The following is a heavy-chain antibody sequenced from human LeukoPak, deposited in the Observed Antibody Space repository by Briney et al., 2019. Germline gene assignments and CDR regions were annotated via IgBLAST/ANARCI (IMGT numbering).Heavy chain of an antibody. J-gene: IGHJ6*03. V-gene: IGHV3-23*01. CDR2: ISGSGGTI. Sequence: PGGSLRLSCAASGFTFSSYAMRWVREAPGKGLEWISAISGSGGTIYYADSVKGRFTISRDNSKNTLYLQMNSLRAEDTAVYYCAKLDSSSSGMDVWGKGTTVTVYS. CDR3: AKLDSSSSGMDV. CDR1: GFTFSSYA. D-gene: IGHD2-2*01.